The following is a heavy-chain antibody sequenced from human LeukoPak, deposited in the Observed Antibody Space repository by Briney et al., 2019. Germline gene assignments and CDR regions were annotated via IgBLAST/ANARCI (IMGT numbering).Heavy chain of an antibody. CDR3: ARHSSGYYLFDK. D-gene: IGHD3-3*01. CDR1: GFTFSSYG. CDR2: IWYDGSNK. V-gene: IGHV3-33*01. Sequence: PGGSLRLSCAASGFTFSSYGMHWVRQAPGKGLEWVAVIWYDGSNKYYADSVKGRFTISRDNSKNTLYLEMNSLRAEDTAVYYCARHSSGYYLFDKWGQGTLVTVSS. J-gene: IGHJ4*02.